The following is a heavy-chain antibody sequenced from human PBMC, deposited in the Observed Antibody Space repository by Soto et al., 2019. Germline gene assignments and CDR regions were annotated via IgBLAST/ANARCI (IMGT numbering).Heavy chain of an antibody. J-gene: IGHJ3*02. CDR1: GFTFSSYA. Sequence: EVQLLESGGGLVQPGGSLRLSCAASGFTFSSYAMSWVRQAPGKGLEWVSAISGSGGSTYYAASVKGRFTISRDNSQTTVYLRMNSLRAEDTAVYYCAKDALAVAGTRDAFDSWGQGTMVTVSS. CDR2: ISGSGGST. V-gene: IGHV3-23*01. D-gene: IGHD6-19*01. CDR3: AKDALAVAGTRDAFDS.